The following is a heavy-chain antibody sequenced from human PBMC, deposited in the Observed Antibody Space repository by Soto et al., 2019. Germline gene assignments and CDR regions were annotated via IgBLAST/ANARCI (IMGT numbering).Heavy chain of an antibody. CDR3: SKHPLYDFWTLDIYYFIDV. D-gene: IGHD3-3*01. CDR1: GFTFSSYA. J-gene: IGHJ6*03. V-gene: IGHV3-23*01. CDR2: ISGSGGST. Sequence: VQLLESGGGLVQPGGSLRLSCAASGFTFSSYAMSWVRQAPGKGLEWVSAISGSGGSTYYADSVKGRFTISRDNSKNTLYLQMNSLRAEDTAVYYCSKHPLYDFWTLDIYYFIDVWGKGTTVTVPS.